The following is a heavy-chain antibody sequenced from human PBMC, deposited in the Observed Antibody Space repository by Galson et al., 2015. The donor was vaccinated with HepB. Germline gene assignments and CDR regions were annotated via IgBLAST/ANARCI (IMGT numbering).Heavy chain of an antibody. J-gene: IGHJ4*02. CDR2: FSGVNSDT. D-gene: IGHD3-3*01. V-gene: IGHV3-23*01. CDR3: ATSARPWIRLLEWLLHY. Sequence: SLRLSCAASGFTFSNYAMSWVRQAPGKGLEWVSTFSGVNSDTYYADSVKGRFTVSRDNSKNQVYLQMTNLKTEDTAVYYCATSARPWIRLLEWLLHYWGQGTLVTVST. CDR1: GFTFSNYA.